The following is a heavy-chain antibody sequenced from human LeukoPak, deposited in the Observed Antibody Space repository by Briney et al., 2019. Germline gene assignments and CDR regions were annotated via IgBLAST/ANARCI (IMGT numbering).Heavy chain of an antibody. D-gene: IGHD3-10*01. CDR3: ARDRTTMIRGVTLPLNYFDS. V-gene: IGHV1-2*04. CDR2: INPNSGGT. Sequence: ASVTVSCKASGYTFTGYYMHWVRQAPGQGLEWMGWINPNSGGTNYAQRFQGWVTMTRDTSITTVYMELTSLKSDDTAVYYCARDRTTMIRGVTLPLNYFDSWGQGTLVTVSS. J-gene: IGHJ4*02. CDR1: GYTFTGYY.